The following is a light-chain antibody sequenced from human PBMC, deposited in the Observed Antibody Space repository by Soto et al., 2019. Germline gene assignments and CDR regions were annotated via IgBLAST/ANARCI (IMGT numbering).Light chain of an antibody. CDR1: SSDVGSYNL. V-gene: IGLV2-23*01. CDR3: CSYAGSRV. CDR2: EGS. J-gene: IGLJ3*02. Sequence: QSALTQPASVSGSPGQSITISCTGTSSDVGSYNLVSWYQQHPGKAPQFMIYEGSKRPSGVSNRFSGSKSGNTASLTISGLQAEDEADYYCCSYAGSRVFGGGTKLTFL.